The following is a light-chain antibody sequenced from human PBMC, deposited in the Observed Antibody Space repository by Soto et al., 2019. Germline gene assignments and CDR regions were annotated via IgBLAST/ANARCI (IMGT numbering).Light chain of an antibody. J-gene: IGLJ1*01. V-gene: IGLV2-14*01. CDR3: SSYTSSSTLYV. Sequence: QSALSQPASVSGSPGQSITISCTGTSSDVGSYNYVSWYQQHPGKAPKLIIYDVSNRPSGLSNRFSGSKSGNTASLTISGLRAEDEADYYCSSYTSSSTLYVFGTGTKVTVL. CDR2: DVS. CDR1: SSDVGSYNY.